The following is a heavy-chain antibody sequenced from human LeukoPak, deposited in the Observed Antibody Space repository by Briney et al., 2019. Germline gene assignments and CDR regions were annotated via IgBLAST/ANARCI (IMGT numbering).Heavy chain of an antibody. CDR1: GYSISSDYY. V-gene: IGHV4-38-2*02. Sequence: SETLSLTCTVSGYSISSDYYWGWIRQPPGKGLEWIGSIYHSGSTYYNPSLKSRVTISVDTSKNQFSLKLTSVTAADTAIYYCAAAAVAVDYWGQGTLVTVSS. CDR3: AAAAVAVDY. CDR2: IYHSGST. J-gene: IGHJ4*02. D-gene: IGHD6-19*01.